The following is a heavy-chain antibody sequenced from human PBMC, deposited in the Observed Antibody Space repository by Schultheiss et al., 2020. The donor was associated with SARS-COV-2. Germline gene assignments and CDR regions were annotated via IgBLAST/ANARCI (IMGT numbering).Heavy chain of an antibody. D-gene: IGHD4-17*01. J-gene: IGHJ6*02. CDR3: ARDPLRSSYYYGMDV. CDR2: IIPIFGTA. Sequence: SVKVSCKASGGTFSSYAISWVRQAPGQGLEWMGGIIPIFGTANYAQKFQGRVTITADESTSTAYMELSSLRAEDTAVYYCARDPLRSSYYYGMDVWGQGTTVTVSS. CDR1: GGTFSSYA. V-gene: IGHV1-69*13.